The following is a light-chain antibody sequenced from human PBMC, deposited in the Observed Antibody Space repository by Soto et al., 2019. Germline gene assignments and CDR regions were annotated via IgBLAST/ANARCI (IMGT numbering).Light chain of an antibody. CDR3: QQYYSYPSWT. CDR1: QGISSY. CDR2: AAS. J-gene: IGKJ1*01. Sequence: IPMTQSPSFVSASLGDRVTITCRASQGISSYLAWYQQKPGKAPKLLIYAASTLQSGVPSRFSGSGSGTDFTLTISCLQSEDFATYYCQQYYSYPSWTFGQGTKVDIK. V-gene: IGKV1-8*01.